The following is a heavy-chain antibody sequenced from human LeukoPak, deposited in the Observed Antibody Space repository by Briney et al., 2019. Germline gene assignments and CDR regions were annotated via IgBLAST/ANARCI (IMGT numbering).Heavy chain of an antibody. CDR3: AKDASSGWYIDY. V-gene: IGHV3-43D*03. CDR1: GFTFDDYA. D-gene: IGHD6-19*01. J-gene: IGHJ4*02. CDR2: ISWDGGAT. Sequence: GGSLRLSCTASGFTFDDYAMHWVRQAPGKGLEWVSLISWDGGATYYADSVKGRFTISRDNSKNSLFLQMNSLRAQDTAFYYCAKDASSGWYIDYWGQGTLVTVSS.